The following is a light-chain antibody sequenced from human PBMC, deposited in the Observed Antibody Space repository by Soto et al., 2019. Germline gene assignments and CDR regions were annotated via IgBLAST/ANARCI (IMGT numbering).Light chain of an antibody. V-gene: IGLV6-57*04. CDR1: SGSIANNY. J-gene: IGLJ2*01. Sequence: FMLTQPHSVSESPGKTVTISCTRSSGSIANNYVQWYQQRPGSAPTTVIYANNQRPSGGPGRFSGSTGGSSNSASLTISGLQTEDEADYYCQSYDSDFVIFGGGTQLTVL. CDR2: ANN. CDR3: QSYDSDFVI.